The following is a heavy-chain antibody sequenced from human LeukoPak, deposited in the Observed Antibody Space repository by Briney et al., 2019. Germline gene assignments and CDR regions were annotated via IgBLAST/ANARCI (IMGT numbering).Heavy chain of an antibody. CDR3: AKDPGGTSFDY. J-gene: IGHJ4*02. CDR2: ISYDGSNK. V-gene: IGHV3-30*18. D-gene: IGHD3-16*01. CDR1: GFTFSSYG. Sequence: GGSPRLSCAASGFTFSSYGMHWVRQAPGNGLEWVAVISYDGSNKYYADSVKGRFTISRDNSKNTLYLQMNSLRAEDTAVYYCAKDPGGTSFDYWGQGTLVTVSS.